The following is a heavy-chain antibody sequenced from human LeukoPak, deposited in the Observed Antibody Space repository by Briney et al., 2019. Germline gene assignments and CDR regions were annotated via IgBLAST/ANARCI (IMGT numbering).Heavy chain of an antibody. J-gene: IGHJ4*02. D-gene: IGHD2-15*01. CDR2: IIPIFGTP. CDR3: AIDPSSDIVVVVAASNSSVD. V-gene: IGHV1-69*13. Sequence: VASVKVSCKASGGTFSSYGISWVRQAPGQGLEWMGGIIPIFGTPDYAQKFQGRVTISADESTSTAYMELSRLRSDDTAVYYCAIDPSSDIVVVVAASNSSVDWGQGTLVTVSS. CDR1: GGTFSSYG.